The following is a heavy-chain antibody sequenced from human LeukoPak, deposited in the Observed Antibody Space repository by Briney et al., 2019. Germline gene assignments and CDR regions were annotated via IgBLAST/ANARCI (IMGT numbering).Heavy chain of an antibody. D-gene: IGHD6-19*01. CDR3: ARGSGWLLLDY. V-gene: IGHV3-7*01. J-gene: IGHJ4*02. Sequence: PGGSPRLSCAASGFTISTYWMSWVRQAPGKGLEWVAKIKQDGSEIYYVDSVKGRFTISRDNAKNSLYLQMNSLRAEDTAVYFCARGSGWLLLDYWGQGTLVTVSS. CDR1: GFTISTYW. CDR2: IKQDGSEI.